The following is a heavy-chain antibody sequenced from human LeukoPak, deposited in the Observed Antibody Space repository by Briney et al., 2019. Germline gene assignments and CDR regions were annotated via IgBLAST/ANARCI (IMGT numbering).Heavy chain of an antibody. D-gene: IGHD5-18*01. CDR2: ISGSGGSK. CDR3: AKEGGTAMDYYYMDV. CDR1: GFTFSTYG. Sequence: GGTLRLSCAASGFTFSTYGMSWVRQAPGKGLEWVSAISGSGGSKYYADSVKGRFTISRDNSKNTLYLQMNSLRAEDTAVYYCAKEGGTAMDYYYMDVWGKGTTVTVSS. V-gene: IGHV3-23*01. J-gene: IGHJ6*03.